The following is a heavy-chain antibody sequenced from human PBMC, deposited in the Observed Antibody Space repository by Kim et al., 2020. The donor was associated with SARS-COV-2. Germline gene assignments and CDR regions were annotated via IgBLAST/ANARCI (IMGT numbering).Heavy chain of an antibody. J-gene: IGHJ6*02. D-gene: IGHD6-19*01. CDR3: VKDRKVAYSSGWYADMDV. Sequence: VKGRFTISRDNSKNSLYLQMNSLRTEDTALYYCVKDRKVAYSSGWYADMDVWGQGTTVTVSS. V-gene: IGHV3-43*01.